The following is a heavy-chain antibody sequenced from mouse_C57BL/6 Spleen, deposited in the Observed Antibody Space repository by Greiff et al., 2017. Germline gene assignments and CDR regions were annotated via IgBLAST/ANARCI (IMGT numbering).Heavy chain of an antibody. CDR3: ARGGDYYGPYYAMDY. Sequence: VQLQQSGPELVKPGASVKIPCKASGYTFTDYNMDWVKQSHGKSLEWIGDINPNNGGPIYNQKFKGKATLTVDKSSSTAYMELRSLTSEDTAVYYCARGGDYYGPYYAMDYWGQGTSVTVSS. V-gene: IGHV1-18*01. CDR2: INPNNGGP. J-gene: IGHJ4*01. CDR1: GYTFTDYN. D-gene: IGHD1-1*01.